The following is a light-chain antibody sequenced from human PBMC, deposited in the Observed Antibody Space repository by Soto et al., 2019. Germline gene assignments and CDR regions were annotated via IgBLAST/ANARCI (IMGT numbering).Light chain of an antibody. Sequence: QSVLTQPASVSGSPGQSIAISCTGTSNDVGGYNYVSWYQQHPVIAPQLIIYDVTNLPSGVSDRFSGSKSGNTASLTISGLQVEDEADYYCSSYTCSSTPYVFGTVTQFTVL. CDR3: SSYTCSSTPYV. V-gene: IGLV2-14*01. CDR1: SNDVGGYNY. CDR2: DVT. J-gene: IGLJ1*01.